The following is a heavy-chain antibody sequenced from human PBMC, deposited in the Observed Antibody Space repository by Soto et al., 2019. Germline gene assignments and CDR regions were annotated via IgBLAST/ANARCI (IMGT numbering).Heavy chain of an antibody. V-gene: IGHV3-23*01. J-gene: IGHJ4*02. CDR2: TSGSGETT. CDR1: GFSFSNYG. CDR3: AKDLGYDGSGIEI. Sequence: EVQLLGSGGGSVQPGGSLRLSCVASGFSFSNYGMSWARQAPGKGLEWVSATSGSGETTYYADSVKGRFTISRDNSKNTLYLQMNSLRAEDTGVYYCAKDLGYDGSGIEIWGQGTLVNVSS. D-gene: IGHD3-10*01.